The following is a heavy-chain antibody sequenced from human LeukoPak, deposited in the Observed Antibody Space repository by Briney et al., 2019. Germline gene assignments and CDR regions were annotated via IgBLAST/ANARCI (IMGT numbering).Heavy chain of an antibody. J-gene: IGHJ4*02. CDR3: ARGFYGLGSFLFDY. CDR2: IVTVFGTA. CDR1: GGTFGRYA. Sequence: ASVKVSCKASGGTFGRYAVNWVRQAPGQGLEWMGGIVTVFGTANYAQKFQGRVTITTDESTSTAYMELTSLRSEDTAVYYCARGFYGLGSFLFDYWGQGTLVTVSS. V-gene: IGHV1-69*05. D-gene: IGHD3-10*01.